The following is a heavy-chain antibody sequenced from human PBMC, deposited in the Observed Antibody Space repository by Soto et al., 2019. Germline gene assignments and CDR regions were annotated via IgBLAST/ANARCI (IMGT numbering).Heavy chain of an antibody. J-gene: IGHJ6*02. CDR2: IYYSGSR. V-gene: IGHV4-31*03. CDR1: GGSINTVGYC. CDR3: AKESGGYDSSTRYGLDV. D-gene: IGHD6-25*01. Sequence: SETLSLTCSVSGGSINTVGYCWTGSRQQPGKGLEWIGYIYYSGSRDYNPSLKSRVSMSVDASKNQFSLNLTSVTAAGTAVYYCAKESGGYDSSTRYGLDVWGQGNTVTVAS.